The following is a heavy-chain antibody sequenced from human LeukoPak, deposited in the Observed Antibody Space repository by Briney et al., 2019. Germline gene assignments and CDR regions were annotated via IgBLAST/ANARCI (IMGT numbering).Heavy chain of an antibody. CDR2: ISRSDSSI. V-gene: IGHV3-48*04. CDR1: GFTFSSYA. J-gene: IGHJ6*02. CDR3: ARGHYGLDV. Sequence: PGRSLRLSCAASGFTFSSYAMHWVRQAPAKGLEWVSYISRSDSSIYYADSVKGRFTISRDNAKNSLYLQMNSLRAEDTAVYYCARGHYGLDVWGQGTTVTVSS.